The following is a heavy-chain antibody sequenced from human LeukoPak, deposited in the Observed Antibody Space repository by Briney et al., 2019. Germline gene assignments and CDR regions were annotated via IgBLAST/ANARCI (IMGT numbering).Heavy chain of an antibody. Sequence: SETLSLTCTVSGGSVSDYYWSWIRQSPGKGLEWIGYIYYTETSYNPSLKSRVTISVDTSKNQFSLKLSSVTAADTAVYYCARLQVRNYGPRGLDYWGQGTLVTVSS. D-gene: IGHD3-10*01. V-gene: IGHV4-59*02. CDR3: ARLQVRNYGPRGLDY. CDR2: IYYTET. J-gene: IGHJ4*02. CDR1: GGSVSDYY.